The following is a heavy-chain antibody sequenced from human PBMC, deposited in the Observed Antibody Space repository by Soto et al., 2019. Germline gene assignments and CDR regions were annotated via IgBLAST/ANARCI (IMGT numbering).Heavy chain of an antibody. D-gene: IGHD3-9*01. CDR3: ARDRYYDILTGYYRLDY. J-gene: IGHJ4*02. Sequence: SVKVSCKASGGTFSSYAISWVRQAPGQGLEWMGGIIPIFGTANYAQKFKGRVTITADESTSTAYMELSSLRSEDTAVYYCARDRYYDILTGYYRLDYWGQGTLVTVSS. CDR2: IIPIFGTA. CDR1: GGTFSSYA. V-gene: IGHV1-69*13.